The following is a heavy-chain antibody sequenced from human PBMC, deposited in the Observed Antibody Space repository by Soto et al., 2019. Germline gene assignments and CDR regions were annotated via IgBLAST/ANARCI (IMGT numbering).Heavy chain of an antibody. D-gene: IGHD2-15*01. Sequence: SVKVSCKASGGTFTNYAFSWVRQAPGQGLEWLGGIIPIFGTADYAQKFQGRVTITADESTSTAHMELSSLRSEDTAVYYCARDLVVAATPDAFDIWGQGTMVTVSS. V-gene: IGHV1-69*13. J-gene: IGHJ3*02. CDR3: ARDLVVAATPDAFDI. CDR1: GGTFTNYA. CDR2: IIPIFGTA.